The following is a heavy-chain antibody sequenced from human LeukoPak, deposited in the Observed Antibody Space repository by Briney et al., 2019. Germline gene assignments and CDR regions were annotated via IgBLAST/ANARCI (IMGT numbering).Heavy chain of an antibody. D-gene: IGHD6-19*01. CDR2: ITANARSK. J-gene: IGHJ4*02. CDR1: GFTFSDYT. V-gene: IGHV3-64*02. Sequence: GGSLRLSCAGSGFTFSDYTMHWVRQGPGKGLEYVSAITANARSKYHADSVRGRFTISRDNSKDTLYLQMGSLRPEDTAVYYCARVGAPFSSGWDTFDYWGQGTLVTVSS. CDR3: ARVGAPFSSGWDTFDY.